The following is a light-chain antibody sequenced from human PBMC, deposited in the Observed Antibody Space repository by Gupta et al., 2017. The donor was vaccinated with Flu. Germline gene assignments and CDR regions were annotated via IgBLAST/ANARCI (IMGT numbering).Light chain of an antibody. J-gene: IGLJ1*01. V-gene: IGLV3-21*01. CDR3: HVWESDTDQYV. Sequence: YNIGSRSVHWYQLRPGQAPALVIYDDSDRPSRIPERFSGSNSGNTATLTISRVEAEDEADYYCHVWESDTDQYVFGTGTTVTVL. CDR1: NIGSRS. CDR2: DDS.